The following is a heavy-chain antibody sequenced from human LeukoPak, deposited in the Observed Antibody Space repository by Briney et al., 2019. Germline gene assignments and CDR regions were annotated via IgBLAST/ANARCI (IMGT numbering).Heavy chain of an antibody. D-gene: IGHD5-24*01. CDR3: VRLGRDGYTYGAAY. V-gene: IGHV3-20*04. CDR2: INWNGGST. Sequence: RPGGSLRLSCAGSGYIFDDYGMRWVRQAPGKGLEWVAGINWNGGSTGYAASVKGRCTISRDNAKTALYLEMNSLRVEDTALYYCVRLGRDGYTYGAAYWGQGALVTVSS. CDR1: GYIFDDYG. J-gene: IGHJ1*01.